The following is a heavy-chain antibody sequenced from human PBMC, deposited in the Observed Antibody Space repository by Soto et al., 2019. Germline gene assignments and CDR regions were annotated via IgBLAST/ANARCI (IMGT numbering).Heavy chain of an antibody. CDR2: IHYSGST. CDR3: ARVMGTQNRDYYYMDV. CDR1: GGSISSDY. V-gene: IGHV4-59*01. D-gene: IGHD1-1*01. J-gene: IGHJ6*03. Sequence: SETLSLTCTISGGSISSDYWTWIRQPPGKGLEWIGYIHYSGSTNYNPSLKSRVTISVDTSKNQFSLKLSSVTAADTAVYYCARVMGTQNRDYYYMDVWGKGTTVTVSS.